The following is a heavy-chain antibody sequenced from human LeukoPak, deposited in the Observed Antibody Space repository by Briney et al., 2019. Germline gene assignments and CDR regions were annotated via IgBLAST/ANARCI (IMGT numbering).Heavy chain of an antibody. CDR3: ARGSVVPAATHYYYYGMDV. CDR1: GGTFSSYA. D-gene: IGHD2-2*01. V-gene: IGHV1-69*04. Sequence: GASVKVSCKASGGTFSSYAISWVRQAPGQGLEWMGRIIPIFGIANYAQKFQGRVTITADKSTSTAYMELSGLRSEDTAVYYCARGSVVPAATHYYYYGMDVWGQGTTVTVSS. J-gene: IGHJ6*02. CDR2: IIPIFGIA.